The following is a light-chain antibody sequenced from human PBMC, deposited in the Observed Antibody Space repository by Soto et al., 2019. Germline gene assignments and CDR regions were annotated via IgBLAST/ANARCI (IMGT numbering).Light chain of an antibody. CDR1: QSVSIK. CDR3: QQYYTGIA. CDR2: DAS. J-gene: IGKJ5*01. Sequence: EVVLTQSPATLSVSPGERATLSCRASQSVSIKLAWYQQKPGQAPRLLIYDASNRATGIPARFSGSGSGTDFTLTISSLQAEDVAVYYCQQYYTGIAFGQGTRLEI. V-gene: IGKV3D-15*01.